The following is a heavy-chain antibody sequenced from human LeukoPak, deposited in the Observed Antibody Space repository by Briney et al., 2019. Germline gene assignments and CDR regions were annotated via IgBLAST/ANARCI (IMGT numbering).Heavy chain of an antibody. V-gene: IGHV3-15*01. Sequence: GGSLRLSCAASGFTVSSNYMSWVRQAPGKGLEWVGRIKSRGAGGTTDYGAPVKGRFTISRDDSKNTVYLQMNSLKTEDTAVYYCTTEYYGDYHYWGQGTLVTVSS. D-gene: IGHD4-17*01. J-gene: IGHJ4*02. CDR3: TTEYYGDYHY. CDR1: GFTVSSNY. CDR2: IKSRGAGGTT.